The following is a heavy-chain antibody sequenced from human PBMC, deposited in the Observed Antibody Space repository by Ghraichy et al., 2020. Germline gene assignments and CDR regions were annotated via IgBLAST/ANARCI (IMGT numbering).Heavy chain of an antibody. CDR3: ARGVVLVPAVPNWFDP. D-gene: IGHD2-2*01. CDR2: IYYSGST. Sequence: SCTVSGGSISSGDFYWSWIRQLPGKGLELIGYIYYSGSTYSNPSLKSRVTVSVDTSKNQFSLKLSSLTAADTAVYYCARGVVLVPAVPNWFDPWGQGTLVTVSS. J-gene: IGHJ5*02. CDR1: GGSISSGDFY. V-gene: IGHV4-31*03.